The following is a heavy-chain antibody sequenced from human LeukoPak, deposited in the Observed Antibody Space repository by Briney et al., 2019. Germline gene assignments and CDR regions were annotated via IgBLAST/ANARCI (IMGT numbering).Heavy chain of an antibody. Sequence: GGSLRLSCAASGFTFSSYWMSWVRQAPGKGLEGVANIKQNGSEKYYVDSVKGRFTISRDNAKNSLYLQMNSLRAEDTAVYYCARGYSSSWLNYYYYYYMDVWGKGTTVTISS. CDR3: ARGYSSSWLNYYYYYYMDV. D-gene: IGHD6-13*01. CDR1: GFTFSSYW. CDR2: IKQNGSEK. J-gene: IGHJ6*03. V-gene: IGHV3-7*01.